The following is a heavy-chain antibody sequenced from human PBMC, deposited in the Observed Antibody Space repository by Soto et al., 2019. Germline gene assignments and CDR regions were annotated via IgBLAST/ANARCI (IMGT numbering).Heavy chain of an antibody. CDR2: ISGSGGST. Sequence: GGSLRLSCAASGFTFSSYAMSWVRQAPGKGLEWVSAISGSGGSTYYADSVKGRFTISRDNSKNTQYLQMNSLRAEDTAVYYCAKVLPPPRRAIYDSSGYYYLSGGMDVWGQGTTVTVSS. D-gene: IGHD3-22*01. CDR3: AKVLPPPRRAIYDSSGYYYLSGGMDV. V-gene: IGHV3-23*01. J-gene: IGHJ6*02. CDR1: GFTFSSYA.